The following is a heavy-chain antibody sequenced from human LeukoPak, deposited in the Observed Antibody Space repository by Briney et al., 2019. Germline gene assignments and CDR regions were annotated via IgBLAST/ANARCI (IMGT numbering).Heavy chain of an antibody. D-gene: IGHD6-19*01. CDR2: IFPGNSDV. J-gene: IGHJ6*02. Sequence: GEYLKISCKSSGYSFPNYWIGWVRQMPGKGLEWMGIIFPGNSDVKYSPSFQGQVSISADKSITTAYLQWSSLKASDTAMYYCARHLALAGSYYEMDVWAQGTTVTVSS. CDR3: ARHLALAGSYYEMDV. V-gene: IGHV5-51*01. CDR1: GYSFPNYW.